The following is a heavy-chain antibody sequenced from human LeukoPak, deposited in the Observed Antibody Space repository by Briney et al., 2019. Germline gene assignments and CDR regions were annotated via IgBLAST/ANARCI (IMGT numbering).Heavy chain of an antibody. Sequence: GGSLRLSCAASGFTLSRYSMNWVRQAPRKGLEWVSYICSSGSTIYYADSVKGRFTISRDNAKNSLYLQMNSLRAEDTAVYYCAKRPGYDSSGYYYYFDYWGDGTLVAVSS. CDR1: GFTLSRYS. CDR2: ICSSGSTI. D-gene: IGHD3-22*01. CDR3: AKRPGYDSSGYYYYFDY. V-gene: IGHV3-48*04. J-gene: IGHJ4*01.